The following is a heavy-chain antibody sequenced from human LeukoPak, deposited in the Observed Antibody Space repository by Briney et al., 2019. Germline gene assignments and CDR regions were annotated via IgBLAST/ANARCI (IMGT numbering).Heavy chain of an antibody. CDR2: VYHTGST. V-gene: IGHV4-38-2*01. Sequence: SETLSLTCAVSGYSISRGYYWALIRQPPGKGLEWIGTVYHTGSTCYNPSLDSRVTISVETSKNEFSLNLKSVTAADTAVYYCARAGWIITSGIDYWGQGALVTVSS. CDR3: ARAGWIITSGIDY. CDR1: GYSISRGYY. D-gene: IGHD3-10*01. J-gene: IGHJ4*02.